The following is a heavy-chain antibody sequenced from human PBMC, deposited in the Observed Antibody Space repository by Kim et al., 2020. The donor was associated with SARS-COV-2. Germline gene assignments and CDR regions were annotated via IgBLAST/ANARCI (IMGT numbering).Heavy chain of an antibody. CDR1: GGSISSSSYY. D-gene: IGHD3-9*01. CDR3: AGRLRYFDWLTTAGAFDI. J-gene: IGHJ3*02. Sequence: SETLSLTCTVSGGSISSSSYYWGWIRQPPGKGLEWIGSIYYSGSTYYNPSLKSRVTISVDTSKNQFSLKLSSVTAADTAVYYCAGRLRYFDWLTTAGAFDIWGQGTMVTVSS. CDR2: IYYSGST. V-gene: IGHV4-39*01.